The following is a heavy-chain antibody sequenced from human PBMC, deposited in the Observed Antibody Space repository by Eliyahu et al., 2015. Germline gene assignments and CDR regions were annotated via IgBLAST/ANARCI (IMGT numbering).Heavy chain of an antibody. J-gene: IGHJ4*02. CDR2: ISYSGTT. D-gene: IGHD3-22*01. CDR1: GGSISSVTYY. Sequence: QLQLQESGPGLVKPSETLSLXCTISGGSISSVTYYWGWIRQPPGNGLEWIGSISYSGTTNYNPSLRSRVAISADTSKNQFSLRLTSVTAADTAVYYCAADNYYDSGGYVNWGQGTLATVSS. V-gene: IGHV4-39*01. CDR3: AADNYYDSGGYVN.